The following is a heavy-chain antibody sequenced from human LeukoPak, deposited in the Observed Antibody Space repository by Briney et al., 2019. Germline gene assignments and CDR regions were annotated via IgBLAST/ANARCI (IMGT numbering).Heavy chain of an antibody. CDR1: GFTFSYYT. D-gene: IGHD7-27*01. J-gene: IGHJ4*02. Sequence: PGGSLRLSCAASGFTFSYYTMYWVRQAPGKGLEWVSIIGISGGGIHYADSVEGRFTISRDNSKNTLYLQMNSLRAEDTAVYYCAIDPNWGVDYWGQGVLVTVSS. CDR3: AIDPNWGVDY. CDR2: IGISGGGI. V-gene: IGHV3-23*01.